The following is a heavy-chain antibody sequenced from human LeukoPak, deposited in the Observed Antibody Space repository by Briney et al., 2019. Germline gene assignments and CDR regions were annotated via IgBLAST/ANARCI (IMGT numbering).Heavy chain of an antibody. CDR1: GYTFTSYG. Sequence: GASVKVSCKASGYTFTSYGISWVRQAPGQGLEWMGWISAYNGNTNYAQKLQGRVTMTTDTSTSTAYMELRSLRSDDTAVYYCARSDRYSSGLTPFDYWGQGTLVTVSS. CDR2: ISAYNGNT. J-gene: IGHJ4*02. V-gene: IGHV1-18*01. CDR3: ARSDRYSSGLTPFDY. D-gene: IGHD6-19*01.